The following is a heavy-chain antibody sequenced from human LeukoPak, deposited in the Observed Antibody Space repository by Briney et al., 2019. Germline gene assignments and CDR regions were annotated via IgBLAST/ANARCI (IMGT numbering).Heavy chain of an antibody. J-gene: IGHJ5*02. V-gene: IGHV1-2*02. CDR3: ARDRITMVRGVIGSRVWFDP. Sequence: ASVKVSCKASGYTFIDYYMHWVRQAPGQGLEWMGWINPNSGGTNYAQKFQGRVTMTRDTSISTAYMELSRLRSDDTAVYYCARDRITMVRGVIGSRVWFDPWGQGTLVTVSS. CDR2: INPNSGGT. D-gene: IGHD3-10*01. CDR1: GYTFIDYY.